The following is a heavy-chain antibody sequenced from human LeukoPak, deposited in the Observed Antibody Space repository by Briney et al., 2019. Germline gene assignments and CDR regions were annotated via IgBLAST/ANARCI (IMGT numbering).Heavy chain of an antibody. CDR1: GFTFSSYW. Sequence: GGSLRLSCAASGFTFSSYWMSWVRQAPGKGLEWVANIKQDGSEKYYVDSVKGRFTISRDNAKNSLYLQMNSLRAEDTAVYYCARVPADFWSGYCFDYWGQGTLVTVSS. CDR2: IKQDGSEK. V-gene: IGHV3-7*01. D-gene: IGHD3-3*01. CDR3: ARVPADFWSGYCFDY. J-gene: IGHJ4*02.